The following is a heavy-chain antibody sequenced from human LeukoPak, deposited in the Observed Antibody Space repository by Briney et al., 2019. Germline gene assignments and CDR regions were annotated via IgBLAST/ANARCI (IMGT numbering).Heavy chain of an antibody. CDR2: ISYDGSNK. J-gene: IGHJ6*02. Sequence: QPGGSLRLSCAASGFTFSSYGMHWVRQAPGKGLEWVAVISYDGSNKYYADSVKGRFTISRDNAKNTLYLQMNSLRAEDTAVYYCASPHRIAVYGMDVWGQGATVTVSS. D-gene: IGHD6-19*01. CDR1: GFTFSSYG. CDR3: ASPHRIAVYGMDV. V-gene: IGHV3-30*03.